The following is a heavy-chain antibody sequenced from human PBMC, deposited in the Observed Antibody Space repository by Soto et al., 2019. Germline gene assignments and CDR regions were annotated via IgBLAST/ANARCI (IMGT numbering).Heavy chain of an antibody. CDR2: ISYDGSNK. J-gene: IGHJ3*02. Sequence: QVQLVESGGGVVQPGRSLRLSCAASGFTFSSYGMHWVRQAPGKGLEWVAVISYDGSNKYYAESVKGRFTISRDNSKNTLYLQMNSLRAEDTAVYYWAKDLGHGGRGAFDIWCQGTMVTVSS. V-gene: IGHV3-30*18. CDR3: AKDLGHGGRGAFDI. CDR1: GFTFSSYG. D-gene: IGHD7-27*01.